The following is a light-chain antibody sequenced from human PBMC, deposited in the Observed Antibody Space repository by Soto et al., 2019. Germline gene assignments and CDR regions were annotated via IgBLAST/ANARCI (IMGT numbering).Light chain of an antibody. CDR3: QQSYSTPYT. CDR2: GAS. J-gene: IGKJ2*01. V-gene: IGKV1-39*01. CDR1: QSISSY. Sequence: DIQMTQSPSSLSASVGDRVTITCRASQSISSYLNWYQQKPGKAPKLLIYGASSLQSGGPSRFSGSGSGTDFTLTISSLQPEDFATYYCQQSYSTPYTVGQGTKLEIK.